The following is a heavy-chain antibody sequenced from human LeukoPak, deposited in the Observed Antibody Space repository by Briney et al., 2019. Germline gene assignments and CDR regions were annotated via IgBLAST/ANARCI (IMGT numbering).Heavy chain of an antibody. Sequence: GGSLRLSCTASGFTFSSYAMSWVRQAPGKGLEWVSVICANDGNTYYADAVKGRFTISRDNSKDTLYLQMDSLRAEDTAVYYCAKGSGSSCYSPCDYWGQGILVTVSS. J-gene: IGHJ4*02. D-gene: IGHD2-15*01. CDR2: ICANDGNT. CDR3: AKGSGSSCYSPCDY. V-gene: IGHV3-23*01. CDR1: GFTFSSYA.